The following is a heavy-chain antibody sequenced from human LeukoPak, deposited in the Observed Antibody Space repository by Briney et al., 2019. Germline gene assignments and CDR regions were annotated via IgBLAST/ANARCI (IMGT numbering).Heavy chain of an antibody. CDR2: IKSKTDGGTT. Sequence: GGSLRLSCAASGFTFSNYAMSWVRQAPGKGLEWVGRIKSKTDGGTTDYAAPVKGRFTISRDDSKNTLYLQMNSLKTEDTAVYYCTTAPLRWELPTTLDDAFDIWGQGTMVTVSS. D-gene: IGHD1-26*01. CDR1: GFTFSNYA. CDR3: TTAPLRWELPTTLDDAFDI. V-gene: IGHV3-15*01. J-gene: IGHJ3*02.